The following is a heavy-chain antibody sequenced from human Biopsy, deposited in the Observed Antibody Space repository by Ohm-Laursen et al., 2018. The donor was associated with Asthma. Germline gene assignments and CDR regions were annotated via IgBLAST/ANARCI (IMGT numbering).Heavy chain of an antibody. CDR2: INPNSGGT. CDR3: ARGQKSAGDRWFDP. V-gene: IGHV1-2*06. CDR1: GYTFIGCH. Sequence: ASVKVSCKASGYTFIGCHIHWMRQAPGQGLEWMGRINPNSGGTNYAQKFQGRVTMTRDTSISTAYMEVSRLRSDDAAVYYCARGQKSAGDRWFDPWGQGTLVTISS. J-gene: IGHJ5*02. D-gene: IGHD6-13*01.